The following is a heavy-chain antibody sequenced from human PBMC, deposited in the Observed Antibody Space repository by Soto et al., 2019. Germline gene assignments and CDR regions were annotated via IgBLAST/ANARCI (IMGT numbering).Heavy chain of an antibody. D-gene: IGHD6-19*01. V-gene: IGHV4-59*08. CDR1: GGTISSYY. CDR3: ARLEVVSGIAEAGQTYYYYYMDV. Sequence: SETLYLTGTVSGGTISSYYGSWFRQPPGKGQERIGDNYYNGSTNYNPSLKSRVTISVDTSKNQFSLKLSSVTAADTAVYYCARLEVVSGIAEAGQTYYYYYMDVCGKGTTVTVSS. CDR2: NYYNGST. J-gene: IGHJ6*03.